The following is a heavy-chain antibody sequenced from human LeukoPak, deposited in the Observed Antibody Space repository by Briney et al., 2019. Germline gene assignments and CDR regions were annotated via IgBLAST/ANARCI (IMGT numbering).Heavy chain of an antibody. CDR2: IDNDGRDT. Sequence: PGGSLRLSCAASGFTFSSYWMHWVRQAPGKGLVWVSRIDNDGRDTTYADSVRGRFTISRDNGKNTVYLQMNSLRPEDTAVYYCARDRPHNWFDPWGQGTLVTLSS. CDR3: ARDRPHNWFDP. CDR1: GFTFSSYW. V-gene: IGHV3-74*01. J-gene: IGHJ5*02.